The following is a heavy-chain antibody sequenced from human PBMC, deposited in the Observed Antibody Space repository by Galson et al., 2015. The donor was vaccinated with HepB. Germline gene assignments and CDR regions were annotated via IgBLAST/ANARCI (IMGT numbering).Heavy chain of an antibody. CDR1: GFTFSSYS. CDR2: ISSSSSYI. J-gene: IGHJ4*02. D-gene: IGHD6-13*01. V-gene: IGHV3-21*01. Sequence: SLRLSCAASGFTFSSYSMNWVRQAPGKGLEWVSSISSSSSYIYYADSVKGRFTISRDNAKNSLYLQMNSLRAEDTAVYYCARLPGIAAAGWIDYWGQGTLVTVSS. CDR3: ARLPGIAAAGWIDY.